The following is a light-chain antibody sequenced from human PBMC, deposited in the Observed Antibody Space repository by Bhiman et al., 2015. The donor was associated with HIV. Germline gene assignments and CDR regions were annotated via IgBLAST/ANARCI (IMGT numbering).Light chain of an antibody. CDR3: TSLTSSLTYV. CDR1: SSDVGAYNY. CDR2: DVS. V-gene: IGLV2-11*01. J-gene: IGLJ1*01. Sequence: QSALTQPRSVSGSLGQSVTISCTGTSSDVGAYNYVSWYQHHPGKAPKLMIYDVSERPSGVPDRFSGSKSGNTASLTISGLQAEDEADYYCTSLTSSLTYVFGTGTNVTVL.